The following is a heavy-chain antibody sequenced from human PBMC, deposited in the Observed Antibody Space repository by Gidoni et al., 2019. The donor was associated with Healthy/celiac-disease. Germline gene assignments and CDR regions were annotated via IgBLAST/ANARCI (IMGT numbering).Heavy chain of an antibody. V-gene: IGHV3-30-3*01. CDR1: GFTFSSYA. CDR2: ISYDGSNK. J-gene: IGHJ4*02. D-gene: IGHD3-9*01. CDR3: ARETTPTDILTGYALDY. Sequence: QVQLVESGGGVVQPGRSLRLSCAASGFTFSSYAMHWVRQAPGKGLGWVAVISYDGSNKYYADSVKGRFTISRDNSKNTLYLQMNSLRADDTAVYYCARETTPTDILTGYALDYWGQGTLVTVSS.